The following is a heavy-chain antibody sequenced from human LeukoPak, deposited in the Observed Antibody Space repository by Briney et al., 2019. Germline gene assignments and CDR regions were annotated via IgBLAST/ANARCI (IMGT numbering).Heavy chain of an antibody. CDR1: GFTVGTNS. CDR2: IYSGGST. V-gene: IGHV3-53*01. CDR3: ASAREYCGSAECYEYFQH. Sequence: GGSLRLSCAASGFTVGTNSRGGFGQSQGKGLEGASVIYSGGSTYYADSVNGRFTISRDNSRNTLFLQMNSLRAEDTALYYCASAREYCGSAECYEYFQHWGQGTLVTVSS. D-gene: IGHD2-21*01. J-gene: IGHJ1*01.